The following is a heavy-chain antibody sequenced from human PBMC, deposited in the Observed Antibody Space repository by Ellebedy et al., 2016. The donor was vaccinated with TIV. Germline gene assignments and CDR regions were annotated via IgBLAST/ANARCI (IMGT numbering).Heavy chain of an antibody. CDR3: ANGGYYYDRNAFDI. D-gene: IGHD3-22*01. CDR2: IDPSDSYT. J-gene: IGHJ3*02. Sequence: GESLKISXKGSGYSFTSYWISWVRQMPGKGLEWMGRIDPSDSYTNYSPSFQGHATISADKSISTAYLQWSSLKASDTAMYYCANGGYYYDRNAFDIWGQGTMVTVSS. CDR1: GYSFTSYW. V-gene: IGHV5-10-1*01.